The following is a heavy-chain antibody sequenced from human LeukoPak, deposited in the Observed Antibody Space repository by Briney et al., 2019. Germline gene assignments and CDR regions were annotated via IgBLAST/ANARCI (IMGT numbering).Heavy chain of an antibody. J-gene: IGHJ3*02. CDR1: GGSFSGYY. CDR2: INHSGST. V-gene: IGHV4-34*01. D-gene: IGHD3-22*01. Sequence: SETLSLTCAVYGGSFSGYYWSWIRQPPGKGLEWIGEINHSGSTNYNPSLKSRVTISVDTSKNQFSLKLSSVTAADTAVYYCARGRPYGRYYYGDAFDIWGQGTMVTVSS. CDR3: ARGRPYGRYYYGDAFDI.